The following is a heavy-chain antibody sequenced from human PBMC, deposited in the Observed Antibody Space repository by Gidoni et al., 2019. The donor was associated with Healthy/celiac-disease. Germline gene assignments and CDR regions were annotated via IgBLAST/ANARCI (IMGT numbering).Heavy chain of an antibody. CDR3: VFRFLYDKGEMGGAFDY. V-gene: IGHV4-39*01. CDR2: IYYSGST. J-gene: IGHJ4*02. D-gene: IGHD3-16*01. Sequence: QLQLQESGPGLVKPSETLSLTCTVSGGSISSSSYYWGWIRQPPGKGLEWIGSIYYSGSTYYNPSRKSRVTISGDTSKNQFALKLSSVTAADTAVYYCVFRFLYDKGEMGGAFDYWGQGTLVTVSS. CDR1: GGSISSSSYY.